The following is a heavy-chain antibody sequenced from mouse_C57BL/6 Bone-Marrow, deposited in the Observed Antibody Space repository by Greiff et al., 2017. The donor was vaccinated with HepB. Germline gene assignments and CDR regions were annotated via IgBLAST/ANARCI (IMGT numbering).Heavy chain of an antibody. D-gene: IGHD1-1*01. CDR2: FYPGSGSI. J-gene: IGHJ1*03. CDR3: ARHEDRPYYGSPGWYFDV. CDR1: GYTFTEYT. Sequence: QVQLQQSGAELVKPGASVKLSCKASGYTFTEYTIHWVKQRSGQGLEWIGWFYPGSGSIKYNEKFKDKATLTADKSSSTVYMELSRLTSEDSAVYFCARHEDRPYYGSPGWYFDVWGTGTTVTVSS. V-gene: IGHV1-62-2*01.